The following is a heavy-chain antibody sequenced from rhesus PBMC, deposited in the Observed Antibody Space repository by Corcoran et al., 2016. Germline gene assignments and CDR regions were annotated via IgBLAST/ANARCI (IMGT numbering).Heavy chain of an antibody. V-gene: IGHV3S42*01. J-gene: IGHJ6*01. CDR3: AKNLDS. CDR1: GFTFSSYW. CDR2: INSGGGST. Sequence: EVQLVESGGGLAKPGGSLRLSCAASGFTFSSYWMNWVRQTPGKGLEWISAINSGGGSTYYADSVKGRFTISRDNSKNTLSLQMNSLRAEDTAVYCCAKNLDSWGQGVVVTVSS.